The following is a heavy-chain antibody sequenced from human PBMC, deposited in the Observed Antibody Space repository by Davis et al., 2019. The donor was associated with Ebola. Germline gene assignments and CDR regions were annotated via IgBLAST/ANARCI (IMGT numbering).Heavy chain of an antibody. CDR1: GFTFSTYA. V-gene: IGHV3-23*01. CDR3: ARALSSGWTEGGY. CDR2: ISSGGGAP. D-gene: IGHD6-19*01. Sequence: GESLKISCAASGFTFSTYAMGWVRQAPGKGLEWVSDISSGGGAPYYADSVKGRFTTFRDNPKNTLYLQMNSLRTEDTAVYYCARALSSGWTEGGYWGQGTLVTVSS. J-gene: IGHJ4*02.